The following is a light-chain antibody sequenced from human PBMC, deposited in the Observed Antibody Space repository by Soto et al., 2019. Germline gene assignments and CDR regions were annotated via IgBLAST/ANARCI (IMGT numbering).Light chain of an antibody. J-gene: IGLJ2*01. CDR1: SSDIRNYKF. V-gene: IGLV2-14*03. Sequence: QSALSQPASLSGSPGESITISCTGTSSDIRNYKFVSWYQQHPGKAPKLMIYDVSNRPSGVSNRFSGSKSGDTAYLTISGRQAEDEADYYCSSYSSGSTLVLFGGGTKLTVL. CDR2: DVS. CDR3: SSYSSGSTLVL.